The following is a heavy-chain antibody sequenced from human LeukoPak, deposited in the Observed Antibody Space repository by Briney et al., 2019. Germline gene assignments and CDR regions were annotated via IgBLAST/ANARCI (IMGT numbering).Heavy chain of an antibody. CDR1: GFTFDDYA. D-gene: IGHD6-13*01. V-gene: IGHV3-9*01. CDR3: AKDGYSSSLYYFDY. Sequence: SLRLSCAASGFTFDDYAMHWVRQAPGKGLEWVSGISWNSGSIGYADSVKGRFTISRDNAKNSLYLQMNSLRAEDTALYYCAKDGYSSSLYYFDYWGQGTLVTVSS. J-gene: IGHJ4*02. CDR2: ISWNSGSI.